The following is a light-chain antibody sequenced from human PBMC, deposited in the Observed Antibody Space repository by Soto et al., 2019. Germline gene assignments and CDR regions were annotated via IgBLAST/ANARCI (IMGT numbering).Light chain of an antibody. V-gene: IGLV2-14*01. Sequence: SVLTQPASVSGSPGQSITISCTGTSSDVGGYNYVSWYQQHPGKAPKLMIYEVSNRPSGVSNRFSGSKSGNTASLTISGLQAGDEADYYCGSYTSSATPYVFGTGTKVTVL. CDR3: GSYTSSATPYV. J-gene: IGLJ1*01. CDR2: EVS. CDR1: SSDVGGYNY.